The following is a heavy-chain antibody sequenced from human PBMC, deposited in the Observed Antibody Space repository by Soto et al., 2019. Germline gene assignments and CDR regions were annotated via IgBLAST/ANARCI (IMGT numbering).Heavy chain of an antibody. CDR1: GGTFSSYA. CDR3: ARENDFWSGQLYYYYGMDV. Sequence: SVKVSCKASGGTFSSYAISWVRQAPGQGLEWMGGIIPIFGTANYAQKFQGRVTITADESASTAYMELSSLRSEDTAVYYCARENDFWSGQLYYYYGMDVWGQGTTVTVSS. V-gene: IGHV1-69*13. D-gene: IGHD3-3*01. CDR2: IIPIFGTA. J-gene: IGHJ6*02.